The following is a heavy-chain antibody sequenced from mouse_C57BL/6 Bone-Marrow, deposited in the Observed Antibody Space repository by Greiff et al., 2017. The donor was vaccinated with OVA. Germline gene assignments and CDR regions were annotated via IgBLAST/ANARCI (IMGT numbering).Heavy chain of an antibody. CDR2: IDPETGGT. CDR1: GYTFTDYE. CDR3: TGTWFAY. Sequence: QVQLQQSGAELVRPGASVTLSCKASGYTFTDYEMHWVKQTPVHGLEWIGAIDPETGGTAYNQKFKGKAILTADKSSSTAYMDLRSLTSEDSAVYYCTGTWFAYWGQGTLVTVSA. V-gene: IGHV1-15*01. J-gene: IGHJ3*01.